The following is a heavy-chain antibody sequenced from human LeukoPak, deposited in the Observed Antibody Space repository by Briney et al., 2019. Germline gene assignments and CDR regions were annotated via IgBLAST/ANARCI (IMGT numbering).Heavy chain of an antibody. CDR2: ISGGSNYI. J-gene: IGHJ6*03. CDR3: PNGRNYFMDV. Sequence: PGGSLRLSCAASGFTFSSYNMNWVRQAPGKGLEWVSSISGGSNYIYYADSVKGRFTISRDNSKNTLYLQMSSLRADDTAVYCLPNGRNYFMDVWGQGTTVTVSS. V-gene: IGHV3-21*01. D-gene: IGHD1-1*01. CDR1: GFTFSSYN.